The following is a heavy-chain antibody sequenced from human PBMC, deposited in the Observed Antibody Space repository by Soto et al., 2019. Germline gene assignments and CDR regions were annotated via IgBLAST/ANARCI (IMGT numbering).Heavy chain of an antibody. CDR1: GASVSSTYW. D-gene: IGHD6-13*01. Sequence: PSQTLSLPCAVSGASVSSTYWWSWVRQPPGKGPEWIGEINHRGSANYNPSLKSRVTISVDISKSQFSLRLTSVTAADTAVYYCARYNAASGTYYFGFWGQGALVTVSS. J-gene: IGHJ4*02. V-gene: IGHV4-4*02. CDR3: ARYNAASGTYYFGF. CDR2: INHRGSA.